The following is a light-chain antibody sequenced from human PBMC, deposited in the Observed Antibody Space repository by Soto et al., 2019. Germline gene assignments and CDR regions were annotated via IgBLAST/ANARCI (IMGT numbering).Light chain of an antibody. CDR2: GAS. Sequence: EIVLTQSPGTLSLSPGERATLSCRASQSVSSSYLAGYQQKPDQAPRLLIYGASSRATDIPDRFSGSGSGTDFTLTISRLEPEDFAVYYCQQYGSSPRTFGQGTKVEIK. CDR3: QQYGSSPRT. V-gene: IGKV3-20*01. J-gene: IGKJ1*01. CDR1: QSVSSSY.